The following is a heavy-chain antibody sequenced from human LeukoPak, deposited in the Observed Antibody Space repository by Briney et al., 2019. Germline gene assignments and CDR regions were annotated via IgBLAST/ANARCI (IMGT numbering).Heavy chain of an antibody. D-gene: IGHD1-26*01. CDR2: MSPNSGNT. J-gene: IGHJ4*02. V-gene: IGHV1-8*03. CDR1: GYTFSSYD. Sequence: GASVKVSCKGSGYTFSSYDINWGRQATGQGLEWMGWMSPNSGNTGYAQKFQGRVTITRNTSISTAYMELSSLRSEDAAVYYCARGYRGSGYWGQGTLVTVSS. CDR3: ARGYRGSGY.